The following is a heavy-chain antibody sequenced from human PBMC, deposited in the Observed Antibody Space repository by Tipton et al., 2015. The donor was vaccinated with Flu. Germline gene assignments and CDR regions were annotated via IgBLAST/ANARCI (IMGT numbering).Heavy chain of an antibody. Sequence: TLSLTCAVYGGSFSGYYWSWIRQPPGKGLEWIGEINPSGSTNYNPSLKSRVTISGDTSKNQVSLKLSSVTAAGTAVYSCAAHCSGGSCSHAFDIWGQGTMVTVSS. J-gene: IGHJ3*02. CDR2: INPSGST. V-gene: IGHV4-34*01. CDR1: GGSFSGYY. D-gene: IGHD2-15*01. CDR3: AAHCSGGSCSHAFDI.